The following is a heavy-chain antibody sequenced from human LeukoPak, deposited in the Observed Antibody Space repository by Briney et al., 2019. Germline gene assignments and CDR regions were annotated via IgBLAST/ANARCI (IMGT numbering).Heavy chain of an antibody. J-gene: IGHJ6*02. V-gene: IGHV5-51*01. CDR2: IYPGDSDT. CDR3: ARRLRETAVPWHYYGMDV. CDR1: GYSFTSYW. D-gene: IGHD6-19*01. Sequence: GESLKISCKGSGYSFTSYWIGWVRQMPGKGLEWMGIIYPGDSDTRYSPSFQGQVTISADESISTAYLQWSSLKASDTAMYFCARRLRETAVPWHYYGMDVWGQGTTVTVSS.